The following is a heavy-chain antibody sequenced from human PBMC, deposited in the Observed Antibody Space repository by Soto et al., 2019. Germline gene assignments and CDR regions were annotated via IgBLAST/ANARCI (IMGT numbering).Heavy chain of an antibody. Sequence: SETLSLTCTVSGGSISSGGYYWSWIRQQPGKGLEWIGYLYYSGRTYYNPSLKSRVTISVDTSKNQFSLKLSSVTAADTAVYYCARSVLYRDGSTSWYFDYWGQGTLVTVS. CDR3: ARSVLYRDGSTSWYFDY. J-gene: IGHJ4*02. D-gene: IGHD4-4*01. CDR2: LYYSGRT. CDR1: GGSISSGGYY. V-gene: IGHV4-61*08.